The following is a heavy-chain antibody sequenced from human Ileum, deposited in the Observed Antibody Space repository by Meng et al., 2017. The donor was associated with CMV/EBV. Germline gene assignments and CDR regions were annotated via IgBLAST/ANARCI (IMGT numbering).Heavy chain of an antibody. CDR1: GDTHSSSNYP. D-gene: IGHD2-21*01. J-gene: IGHJ4*02. V-gene: IGHV4-61*09. Sequence: QAAGPGTMKPSTTLSPPRRGSGDTHSSSNYPWSWIREPAGKGLGGIGQEQKNGNDNYNASLKSRVPKSIDTSKNQFSLTLTSVTAADTAVYYCAIYYGGVGGRGYWAQGTLVTVSS. CDR3: AIYYGGVGGRGY. CDR2: EQKNGND.